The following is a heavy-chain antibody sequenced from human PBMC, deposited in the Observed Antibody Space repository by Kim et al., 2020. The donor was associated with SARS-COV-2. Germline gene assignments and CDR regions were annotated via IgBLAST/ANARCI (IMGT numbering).Heavy chain of an antibody. Sequence: GGSLRLSCAASGFTFSSYEMNWVRQAPGKGLEWVSYISSSGSTIYYADSVKGRFTISRDNAKNSLYLQMNSLRAEDTAVYYCARSDIVVVVAAKNSVYYYYMDVWGKGTTVTVSS. CDR3: ARSDIVVVVAAKNSVYYYYMDV. CDR2: ISSSGSTI. D-gene: IGHD2-15*01. J-gene: IGHJ6*03. V-gene: IGHV3-48*03. CDR1: GFTFSSYE.